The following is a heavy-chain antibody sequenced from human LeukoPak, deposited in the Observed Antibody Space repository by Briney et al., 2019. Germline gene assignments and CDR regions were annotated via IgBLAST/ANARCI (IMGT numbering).Heavy chain of an antibody. V-gene: IGHV4-38-2*02. CDR3: VREGPIRFLEQIDY. J-gene: IGHJ4*02. D-gene: IGHD3-3*01. Sequence: SETLSLTCTVSSYSISRGYYWGWIRQSPGKGLEWIGNIYHTGSTSYNPSLESRVTISLDLSKNRFSLRLSSVTAADTALYYCVREGPIRFLEQIDYWGQGTLVTVSS. CDR2: IYHTGST. CDR1: SYSISRGYY.